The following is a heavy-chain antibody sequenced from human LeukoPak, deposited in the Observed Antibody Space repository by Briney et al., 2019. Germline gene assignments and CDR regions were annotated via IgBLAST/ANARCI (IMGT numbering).Heavy chain of an antibody. CDR2: INGDGSEK. CDR3: TTDPTARFSSRVGAFDI. Sequence: GGSLRLSCAASGFICRNYWMSWVRQAPGKGLEWVGFINGDGSEKNYVDSVKGRFTISRDNAKSSMYLQMNSLKTEDTAVYYCTTDPTARFSSRVGAFDIWGQGTMVTVSS. V-gene: IGHV3-7*03. CDR1: GFICRNYW. D-gene: IGHD6-6*01. J-gene: IGHJ3*02.